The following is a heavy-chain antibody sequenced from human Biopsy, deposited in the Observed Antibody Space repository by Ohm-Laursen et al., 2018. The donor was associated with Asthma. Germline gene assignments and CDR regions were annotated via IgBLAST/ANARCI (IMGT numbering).Heavy chain of an antibody. Sequence: SSVKVSCKVSGGMFGNYAISWVRQAPGLGLEWMGGISPIFGSSNYAQRFQGRVTITADIFTRTVYMELSSLSSDDTAVYYCASDFPKDYVRYNFQFWGQGTLVTVSS. D-gene: IGHD4-17*01. CDR1: GGMFGNYA. CDR2: ISPIFGSS. CDR3: ASDFPKDYVRYNFQF. V-gene: IGHV1-69*06. J-gene: IGHJ4*02.